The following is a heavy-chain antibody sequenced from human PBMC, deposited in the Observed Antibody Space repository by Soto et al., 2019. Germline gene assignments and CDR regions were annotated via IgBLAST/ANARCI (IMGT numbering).Heavy chain of an antibody. J-gene: IGHJ2*01. D-gene: IGHD5-18*01. CDR2: TYYMSKWYN. Sequence: PSQTLSLTCAISGDSVSSNSAAWNWIRQSPSRGLEWLGRTYYMSKWYNDYAVSVKSRITINPDTSKNQFSLQLNSVTPEDTAVYYCARGARLMTARPYITAMAPPSKYWYFDLWGRGTLVTVSS. V-gene: IGHV6-1*01. CDR3: ARGARLMTARPYITAMAPPSKYWYFDL. CDR1: GDSVSSNSAA.